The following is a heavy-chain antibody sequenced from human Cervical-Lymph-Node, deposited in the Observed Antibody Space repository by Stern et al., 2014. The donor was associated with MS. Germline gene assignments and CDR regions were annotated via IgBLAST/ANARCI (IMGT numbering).Heavy chain of an antibody. CDR1: GFSLTTTGMR. J-gene: IGHJ6*02. V-gene: IGHV2-70*04. CDR3: ARTTYDVEV. Sequence: QITLKESGPALVKPTQTLTLTCTFSGFSLTTTGMRVSWIRQPPGKALEWLARIDWEDEKFHSTSLKTRLTISKDTSKDQVVLTMTNMEPVDTGTYYCARTTYDVEVWGPGTTVTVTS. CDR2: IDWEDEK.